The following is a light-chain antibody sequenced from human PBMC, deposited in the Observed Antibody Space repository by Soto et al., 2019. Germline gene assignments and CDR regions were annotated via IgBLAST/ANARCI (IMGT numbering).Light chain of an antibody. V-gene: IGLV2-8*01. J-gene: IGLJ3*02. CDR2: EVN. Sequence: QSALTQPPSASGSPGQSVTISCTGTSSDVGGHNRVSWYQQYPGKAPKLIISEVNRRPSGVPDRFSGSKSGNSASLTVSGLQAEDEADYYCTSYAGSYTWVFGGGTKLTVL. CDR1: SSDVGGHNR. CDR3: TSYAGSYTWV.